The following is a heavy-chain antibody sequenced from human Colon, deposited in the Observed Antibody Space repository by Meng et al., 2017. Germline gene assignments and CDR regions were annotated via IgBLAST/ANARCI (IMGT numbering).Heavy chain of an antibody. J-gene: IGHJ4*02. CDR1: GGIFSSYT. CDR3: ATNPLRRDGNNMKLGLTY. D-gene: IGHD5-24*01. Sequence: SVKVSCKASGGIFSSYTVSWVRQAPGQGLEWIGLIIPMFDTTDYAHQFQGRVTISADDSTGTAYMDLTSLRSEDTATYYCATNPLRRDGNNMKLGLTYWGQGTLVTVSS. CDR2: IIPMFDTT. V-gene: IGHV1-69*13.